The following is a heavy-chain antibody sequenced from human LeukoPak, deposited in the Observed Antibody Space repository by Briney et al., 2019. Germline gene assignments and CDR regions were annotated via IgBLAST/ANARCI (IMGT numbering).Heavy chain of an antibody. J-gene: IGHJ4*02. CDR1: GFTFSSYW. CDR2: INGDGSST. CDR3: ARDRGVNFDY. Sequence: GGSLRLSCAASGFTFSSYWMHWVRQAPGKGLVWVSRINGDGSSTSYADSVKGRFTISRDNAKNTLYLQMNSLRAEDTAVYYCARDRGVNFDYWGQGTLVTVSS. D-gene: IGHD1-26*01. V-gene: IGHV3-74*01.